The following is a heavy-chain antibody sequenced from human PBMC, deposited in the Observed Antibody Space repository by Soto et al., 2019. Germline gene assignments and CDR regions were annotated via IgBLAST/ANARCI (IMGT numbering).Heavy chain of an antibody. CDR2: IYYSGST. V-gene: IGHV4-31*03. CDR3: AREGSSSYYYYGMDV. CDR1: GGSISSGGYY. Sequence: TLSLTCTVSGGSISSGGYYWSWILQHPGKGLEWIGYIYYSGSTYYNPSLKSRVTISVDTSKNQFSLKLSSVTAADTAVYYCAREGSSSYYYYGMDVWGQGTTVTVSS. J-gene: IGHJ6*02. D-gene: IGHD6-6*01.